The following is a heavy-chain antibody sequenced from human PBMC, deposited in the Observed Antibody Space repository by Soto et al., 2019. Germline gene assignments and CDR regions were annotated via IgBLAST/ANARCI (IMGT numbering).Heavy chain of an antibody. D-gene: IGHD3-9*01. CDR3: EAVLRYFDWSRGNYFDY. CDR1: GGSFSGYY. CDR2: INHSGST. J-gene: IGHJ4*02. Sequence: PSETLSLTCAVYGGSFSGYYWSWIRQPPGKGLEWIGEINHSGSTNYNPSLKSRVTISVDTSKNQFSLKLSSVTAADTAVYYCEAVLRYFDWSRGNYFDYWGQGTLVTVSS. V-gene: IGHV4-34*01.